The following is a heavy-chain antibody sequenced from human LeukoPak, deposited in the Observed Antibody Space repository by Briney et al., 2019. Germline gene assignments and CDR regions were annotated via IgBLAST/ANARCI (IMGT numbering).Heavy chain of an antibody. CDR2: IKQDGSEK. V-gene: IGHV3-7*01. D-gene: IGHD3-22*01. CDR1: GFTFSRYW. J-gene: IGHJ4*02. Sequence: PWGSLRLSCAASGFTFSRYWMTWVRQAPGKGLEWVANIKQDGSEKYYVDSVKGRFTISRDNAKNSLYLQMNSLRAEDTAVYYCARDQYYYGSSGYDYWGQGTLVTVSS. CDR3: ARDQYYYGSSGYDY.